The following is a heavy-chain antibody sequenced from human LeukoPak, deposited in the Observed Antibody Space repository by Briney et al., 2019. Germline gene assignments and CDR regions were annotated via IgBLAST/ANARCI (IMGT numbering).Heavy chain of an antibody. CDR1: GFTFSSYA. D-gene: IGHD4-17*01. Sequence: GGSLRLSCAASGFTFSSYAMSWVRQAPGKGLEWVSAISDSGFNTYYGDSVKGRFTISRDNSRNTLYLQMNGLRAEDTAVYYCAKSGYGDYVAWYFALWGRGTLVTVSS. J-gene: IGHJ2*01. CDR3: AKSGYGDYVAWYFAL. V-gene: IGHV3-23*01. CDR2: ISDSGFNT.